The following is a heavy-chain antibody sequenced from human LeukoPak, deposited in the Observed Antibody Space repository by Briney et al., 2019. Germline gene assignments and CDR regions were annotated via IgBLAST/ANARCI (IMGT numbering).Heavy chain of an antibody. Sequence: PSETLSLTCTVSGGSISSGGYYWSWIRQHPGKGLEWIGYIYYSGSTYYNPSLKSRVTISVDTSKNQFSLKLSSVTAADTAVYYCARDQGIRQAFDIWGQGTMVTVSS. J-gene: IGHJ3*02. CDR2: IYYSGST. D-gene: IGHD2-15*01. CDR3: ARDQGIRQAFDI. CDR1: GGSISSGGYY. V-gene: IGHV4-31*03.